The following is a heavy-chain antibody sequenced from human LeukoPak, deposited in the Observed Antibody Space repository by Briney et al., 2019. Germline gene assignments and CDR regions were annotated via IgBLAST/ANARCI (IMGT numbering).Heavy chain of an antibody. D-gene: IGHD3-10*02. CDR3: AELGITMIGGV. CDR1: GFTFSDYY. V-gene: IGHV3-11*04. J-gene: IGHJ6*04. CDR2: ISSTGSNI. Sequence: GGSLRLSCAASGFTFSDYYMSWIRQAPGKGLEWISYISSTGSNIYYADSVKGRFTISRDNAKNSLYLQMNSLRAEDTAVYYCAELGITMIGGVWGKGTTVTISS.